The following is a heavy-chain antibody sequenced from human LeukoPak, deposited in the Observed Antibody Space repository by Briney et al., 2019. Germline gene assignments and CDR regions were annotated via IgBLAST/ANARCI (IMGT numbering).Heavy chain of an antibody. CDR1: GGSISSGDYY. D-gene: IGHD4-23*01. J-gene: IGHJ4*02. Sequence: SETLSLTCTVSGGSISSGDYYWSWIRQPPGKGLEWIGYIYYSGSTYYNPSLKSRVTISVDTSKNQFSLKLSSVTAADTAVYYCARDHLNEGNHLDHWGQGTLVTVSS. V-gene: IGHV4-30-4*01. CDR3: ARDHLNEGNHLDH. CDR2: IYYSGST.